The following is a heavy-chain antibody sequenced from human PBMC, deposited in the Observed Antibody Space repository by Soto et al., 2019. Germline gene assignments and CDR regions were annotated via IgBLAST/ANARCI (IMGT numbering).Heavy chain of an antibody. D-gene: IGHD3-3*01. J-gene: IGHJ4*02. CDR1: GFTFSSYG. CDR3: ASRKTYYDFWSGYYVIDY. Sequence: QVQLVESGGGVVQPGRSLRLSCAASGFTFSSYGMHWVRQAPGKGLEWVAVIWYDGSNKYYADSVKGRFTISRDNSKNTLYLQMNRLRAEDTAVYYCASRKTYYDFWSGYYVIDYWGQGTLVTVSS. V-gene: IGHV3-33*01. CDR2: IWYDGSNK.